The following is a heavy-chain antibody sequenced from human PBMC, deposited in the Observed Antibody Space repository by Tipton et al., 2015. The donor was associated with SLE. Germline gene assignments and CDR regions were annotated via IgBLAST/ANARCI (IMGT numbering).Heavy chain of an antibody. CDR2: INHSGST. D-gene: IGHD3-10*01. CDR3: ARDLSYYGSARYWFDR. CDR1: GGSFSGYY. Sequence: TLSLTCAVYGGSFSGYYWSWIRQPPGKGLEWIGEINHSGSTNYKPPLKSRVSISVDTSKNQFSLKLNSVTAADTAVYYCARDLSYYGSARYWFDRWGQGTLVTVSS. V-gene: IGHV4-34*09. J-gene: IGHJ5*02.